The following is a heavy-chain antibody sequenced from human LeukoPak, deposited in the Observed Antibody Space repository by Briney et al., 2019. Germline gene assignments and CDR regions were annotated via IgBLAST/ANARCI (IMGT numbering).Heavy chain of an antibody. CDR3: AAVPQLYGSGSYYNGGEAFDI. D-gene: IGHD3-10*01. Sequence: ASVKVSCKASGYTFTGYYMHWVRQAPGQGLEWMGWINPNSGGTNYAQKFQERVTITRDMSTSTAYMELSSLRSEDTAVYYCAAVPQLYGSGSYYNGGEAFDIWGQGTMVTVSS. CDR2: INPNSGGT. J-gene: IGHJ3*02. CDR1: GYTFTGYY. V-gene: IGHV1-2*02.